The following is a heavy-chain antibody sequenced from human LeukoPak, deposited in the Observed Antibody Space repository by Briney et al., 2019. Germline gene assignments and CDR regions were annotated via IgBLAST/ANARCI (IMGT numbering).Heavy chain of an antibody. CDR3: GRVTIFSPSHYYGMDV. J-gene: IGHJ6*02. V-gene: IGHV1-2*02. CDR2: IKANSGGT. Sequence: GASLKVSCKASGYTFTDYYIHWVRQAPGQGPEWMGWIKANSGGTNYAQKFQGRVTLTRDTSINTAYMEVNRLRSDDTAVYYCGRVTIFSPSHYYGMDVWGQGTAVTVSS. D-gene: IGHD3-3*01. CDR1: GYTFTDYY.